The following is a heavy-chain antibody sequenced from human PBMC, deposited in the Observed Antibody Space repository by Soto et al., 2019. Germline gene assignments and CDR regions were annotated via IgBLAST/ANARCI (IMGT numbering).Heavy chain of an antibody. D-gene: IGHD2-21*02. V-gene: IGHV1-69*01. CDR1: GGTFSSYA. Sequence: QVQLVQSGAEVKKPGSSVKVSCKASGGTFSSYAISWVRQAPGQGLEWMGGIIPIFGTANYAQKFQGRVTITADESTSTAYMELSSLRSEDTAVYYCARGEYSIAVVTQYYDYGMDVWGQGTTVTVSS. J-gene: IGHJ6*02. CDR2: IIPIFGTA. CDR3: ARGEYSIAVVTQYYDYGMDV.